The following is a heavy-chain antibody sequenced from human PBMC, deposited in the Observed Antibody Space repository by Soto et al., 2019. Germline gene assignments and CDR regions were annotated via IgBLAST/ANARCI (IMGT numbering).Heavy chain of an antibody. CDR2: ISSSGDGT. Sequence: GGSLRLSCAASGFTFSSYAMTWVRQAPGKGLEWVSIISSSGDGTYYADSVKGRFTISRDNSRNTLILQMHSLRADDTAVYYCANVPRRDIVVVPAAIGYYYYGMDVWGQGTTVTVSS. CDR1: GFTFSSYA. CDR3: ANVPRRDIVVVPAAIGYYYYGMDV. V-gene: IGHV3-23*01. D-gene: IGHD2-2*01. J-gene: IGHJ6*02.